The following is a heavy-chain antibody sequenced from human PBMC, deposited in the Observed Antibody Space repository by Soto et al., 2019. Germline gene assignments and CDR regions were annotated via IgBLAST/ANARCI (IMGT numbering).Heavy chain of an antibody. J-gene: IGHJ5*02. D-gene: IGHD4-17*01. V-gene: IGHV4-59*08. CDR2: IYYSGST. CDR1: GGSISSYY. Sequence: SETLSLTCTVSGGSISSYYWSLIRQPPGKGLEWIGYIYYSGSTNYNPSLKSRVTISVDTSKNQFSLKLSSVTAADTAVYYCARVSYGDYSPIRWFDPWGQGTLVTVSS. CDR3: ARVSYGDYSPIRWFDP.